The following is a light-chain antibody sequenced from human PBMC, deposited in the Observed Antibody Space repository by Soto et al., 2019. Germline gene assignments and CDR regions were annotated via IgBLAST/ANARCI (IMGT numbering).Light chain of an antibody. V-gene: IGKV3-20*01. CDR3: HQYDGTPAT. CDR1: QTVTSNY. CDR2: GAS. J-gene: IGKJ1*01. Sequence: EIVLTQSPGTLSLSPGERATLSCSASQTVTSNYLAWYQRKPGQAPRLLIYGASSRTTDIPNRFSGRGSGTNFTRTINRLEPEDVAVYYCHQYDGTPATFGQGTKVDIK.